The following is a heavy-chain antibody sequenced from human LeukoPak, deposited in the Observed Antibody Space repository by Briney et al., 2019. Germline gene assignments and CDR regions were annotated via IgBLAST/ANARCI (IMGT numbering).Heavy chain of an antibody. CDR2: MNPNSGNT. J-gene: IGHJ6*03. CDR3: ARDQRSRLYYYYMDV. CDR1: GYTFTSYD. V-gene: IGHV1-8*03. D-gene: IGHD6-25*01. Sequence: GASVKVSCKASGYTFTSYDINWVRQATGQGLEWMGWMNPNSGNTGYAQKFQGRVTITRNTSISTAYMELSSLRSDDTAVYYCARDQRSRLYYYYMDVWGKGTTVTISS.